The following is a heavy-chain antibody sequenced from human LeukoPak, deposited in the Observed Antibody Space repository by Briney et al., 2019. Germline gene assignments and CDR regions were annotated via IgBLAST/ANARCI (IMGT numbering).Heavy chain of an antibody. CDR1: GGSFSDYY. CDR2: INHSGST. CDR3: ARGPPRDFGTSGFYYNY. Sequence: SETLSLTCAIYGGSFSDYYWSWIRQPPGKGLEWIGEINHSGSTNYNPSLTSRVTMSVDTSKNQFSLKLSSVTAADTAVYYCARGPPRDFGTSGFYYNYWGHEARVTVSS. J-gene: IGHJ4*01. D-gene: IGHD3-22*01. V-gene: IGHV4-34*01.